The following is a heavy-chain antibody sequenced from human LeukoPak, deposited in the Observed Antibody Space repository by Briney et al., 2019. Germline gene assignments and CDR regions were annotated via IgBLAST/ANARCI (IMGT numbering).Heavy chain of an antibody. D-gene: IGHD2-8*01. CDR1: GFTFSSYG. CDR3: ANLGYCTNGVCYIDPRLYYYYGMDV. CDR2: ISYDGSNK. V-gene: IGHV3-30*18. Sequence: PGGSLRLSCAASGFTFSSYGMHWVRQAPGKGLEWVAVISYDGSNKYYADSVKGRFTISRDNSKNTLYLQMNSLRAEDTAVYYCANLGYCTNGVCYIDPRLYYYYGMDVWGQGTTVTVSS. J-gene: IGHJ6*02.